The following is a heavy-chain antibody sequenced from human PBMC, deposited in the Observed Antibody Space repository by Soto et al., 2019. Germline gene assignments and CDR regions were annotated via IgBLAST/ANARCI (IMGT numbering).Heavy chain of an antibody. Sequence: SETLSLTCAVYGGSFSGYYWSWIRQPPGKGLEWIGEINHSGSTNYNPSLKSRVTISVDTSKNQFSLKLSSVTAADTAVYYCARARYCTNGVCYPVYYYYGMDVWGQGTTVTVSS. V-gene: IGHV4-34*01. CDR1: GGSFSGYY. J-gene: IGHJ6*02. CDR2: INHSGST. D-gene: IGHD2-8*01. CDR3: ARARYCTNGVCYPVYYYYGMDV.